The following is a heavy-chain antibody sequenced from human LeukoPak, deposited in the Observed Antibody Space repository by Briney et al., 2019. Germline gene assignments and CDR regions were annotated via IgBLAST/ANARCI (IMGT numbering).Heavy chain of an antibody. CDR2: ISYDGSNK. J-gene: IGHJ1*01. CDR1: GFTFSSYS. D-gene: IGHD6-19*01. Sequence: GGSLRLSCAASGFTFSSYSMNWVRQAPGKGLEWVAVISYDGSNKYYADSVKGRFTISRDNSKNTLYLQMNSLRAEDTAVYYCARDIGPSSGTYFQHWGQGTLVTVSS. V-gene: IGHV3-30*03. CDR3: ARDIGPSSGTYFQH.